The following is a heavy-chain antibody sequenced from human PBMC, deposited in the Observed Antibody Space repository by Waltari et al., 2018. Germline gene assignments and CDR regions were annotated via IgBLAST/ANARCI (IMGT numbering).Heavy chain of an antibody. V-gene: IGHV4-38-2*01. CDR1: GYSISSGYY. Sequence: QVQLQESGPGLVKPSETLSLTCAVSGYSISSGYYWGWIRQPPGKGLEWIGSIYHSGRTYYNPSLKSRVTISVDTSKNQFSLKLSSVTAADTAVYYCARHIKWRFRPDRYSGYCDAFDIWGQGTMVTVSS. CDR3: ARHIKWRFRPDRYSGYCDAFDI. J-gene: IGHJ3*02. CDR2: IYHSGRT. D-gene: IGHD5-12*01.